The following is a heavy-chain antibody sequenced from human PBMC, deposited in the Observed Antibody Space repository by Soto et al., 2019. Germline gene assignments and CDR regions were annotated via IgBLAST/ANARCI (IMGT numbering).Heavy chain of an antibody. V-gene: IGHV3-30*18. CDR2: ISYDGSNE. D-gene: IGHD1-26*01. J-gene: IGHJ4*02. Sequence: QVQLVESGGGVVQPGRSLRLSCAASGFTFSSYGMHWVRQAPGKGLEWVAVISYDGSNEYYADSVKGRFTISRDNSKNTPYLQMNSLRAEDTAVYYCAKDAGGSAYFDYWGQGTLVTVSS. CDR1: GFTFSSYG. CDR3: AKDAGGSAYFDY.